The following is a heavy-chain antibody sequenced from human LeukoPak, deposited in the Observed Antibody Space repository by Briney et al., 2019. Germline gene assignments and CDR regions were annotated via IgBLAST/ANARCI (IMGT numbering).Heavy chain of an antibody. Sequence: PGGSLRLSFAISGLTFNNYAMSGVRQPPGKGLEWASGISGRGASKYYADSVKGRFTISRDNAKNTLYLQMNSLSADDTAVYYCARARDIAVVSWFDPWGQGTLVTVSS. D-gene: IGHD2-15*01. CDR3: ARARDIAVVSWFDP. V-gene: IGHV3-23*01. CDR2: ISGRGASK. CDR1: GLTFNNYA. J-gene: IGHJ5*02.